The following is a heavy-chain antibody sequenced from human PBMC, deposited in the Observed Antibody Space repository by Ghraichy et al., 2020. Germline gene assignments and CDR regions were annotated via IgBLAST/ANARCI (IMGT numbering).Heavy chain of an antibody. CDR1: GFTFSTYA. CDR2: LRGSGDST. V-gene: IGHV3-23*01. D-gene: IGHD2/OR15-2a*01. CDR3: AKGRSTTNHYDD. J-gene: IGHJ4*02. Sequence: GGSLRLSCAASGFTFSTYAMSWVRQAPGKGLEWVSALRGSGDSTYYADSVKGRFTISRDNSKNTLYLQMNSLSVEDTAVYFCAKGRSTTNHYDDWGQGTLVTVSS.